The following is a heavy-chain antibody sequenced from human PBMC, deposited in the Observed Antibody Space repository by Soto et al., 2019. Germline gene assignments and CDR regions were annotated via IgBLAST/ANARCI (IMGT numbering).Heavy chain of an antibody. CDR3: ARQGGYPDYYYYYGMDV. D-gene: IGHD3-22*01. Sequence: SETLSLTCTVSGGSISSSSYYWGWIRQPPGKGLEWIGSIYYSGSTYYNPSLKSRVTISVDTSKNQFSLKLSSVTAADTAVYYGARQGGYPDYYYYYGMDVWGQGTTVTVSS. V-gene: IGHV4-39*01. CDR1: GGSISSSSYY. CDR2: IYYSGST. J-gene: IGHJ6*02.